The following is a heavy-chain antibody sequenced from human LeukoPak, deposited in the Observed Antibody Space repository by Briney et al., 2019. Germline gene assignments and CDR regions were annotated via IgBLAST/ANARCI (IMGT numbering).Heavy chain of an antibody. Sequence: SETLSLTCAVYGGSFSGYYWSWIRQPPGKGLEWIGEINHSGSTNYNPSLKSRVTMSVDTSKNQFSLKLSSVTAADTAVYYCARRFCSSTSCYHAFDIWGQGTMVTVSS. CDR3: ARRFCSSTSCYHAFDI. D-gene: IGHD2-2*01. V-gene: IGHV4-34*01. CDR1: GGSFSGYY. CDR2: INHSGST. J-gene: IGHJ3*02.